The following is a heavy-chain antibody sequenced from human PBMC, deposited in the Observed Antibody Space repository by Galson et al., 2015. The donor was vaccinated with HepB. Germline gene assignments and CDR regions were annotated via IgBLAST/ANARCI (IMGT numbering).Heavy chain of an antibody. CDR3: ARGLTFGVYDSLTGYRTAEFYFDD. Sequence: SLRLSCADSGFNFGDFAMSWVRQAPGKGLEWVGFIRSKAYGGTTKYAASVRGRFTISREDSKSIAYLQMNSLKTEDTAVYYCARGLTFGVYDSLTGYRTAEFYFDDWGQGTLVTVS. J-gene: IGHJ4*02. CDR2: IRSKAYGGTT. D-gene: IGHD3-9*01. CDR1: GFNFGDFA. V-gene: IGHV3-49*04.